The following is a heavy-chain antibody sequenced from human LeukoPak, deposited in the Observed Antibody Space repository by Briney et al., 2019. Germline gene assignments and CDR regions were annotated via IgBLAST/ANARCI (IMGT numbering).Heavy chain of an antibody. Sequence: SETLSLTCTVSGGSISSYYWSWIRQPPGKGLEWIGYIYYSGSTNYNPSLKSRVIISVGTSKNQFSLKLSSVTAADTAVYYCARDGYYYDSSGYYRFDYWGQGTLVTVSS. CDR3: ARDGYYYDSSGYYRFDY. V-gene: IGHV4-59*01. CDR1: GGSISSYY. D-gene: IGHD3-22*01. J-gene: IGHJ4*02. CDR2: IYYSGST.